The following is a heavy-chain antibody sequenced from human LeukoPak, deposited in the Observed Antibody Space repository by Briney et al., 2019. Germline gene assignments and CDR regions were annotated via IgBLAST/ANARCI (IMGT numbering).Heavy chain of an antibody. CDR3: AKDFQEWELLSHFDY. J-gene: IGHJ4*02. Sequence: AGGSLRLSCAASGFTFSDYAIHWVRQTPGKGLEWVAFIRYDGSNKYYADSVKGRFTISRDNSKNTLYLQMNSLRAEDTAVYYCAKDFQEWELLSHFDYWGQGTLVTVSS. CDR2: IRYDGSNK. V-gene: IGHV3-30*02. D-gene: IGHD1-26*01. CDR1: GFTFSDYA.